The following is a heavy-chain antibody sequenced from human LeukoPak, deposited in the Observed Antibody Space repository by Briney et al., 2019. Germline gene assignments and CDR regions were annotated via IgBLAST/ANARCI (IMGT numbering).Heavy chain of an antibody. J-gene: IGHJ4*02. CDR2: ISGSGGST. D-gene: IGHD3-22*01. CDR3: AKEFDDYYDSSGYYFVGNYFDY. Sequence: HTGGSLRLSCSASGFTFSTYWMSWVRQAPGKGLEWVSAISGSGGSTYYADSVKGRFTISRDNSKNTLYLQMNSLRAEDTAVYYCAKEFDDYYDSSGYYFVGNYFDYWGQGTLVTVSS. CDR1: GFTFSTYW. V-gene: IGHV3-23*01.